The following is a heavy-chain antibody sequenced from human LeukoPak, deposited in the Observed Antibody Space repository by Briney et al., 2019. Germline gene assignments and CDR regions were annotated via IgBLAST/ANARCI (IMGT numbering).Heavy chain of an antibody. CDR2: ISAYNGNT. CDR1: GYTFTSYG. J-gene: IGHJ4*02. CDR3: ARAAMDYGDYEGGY. V-gene: IGHV1-18*01. Sequence: ASVKVSCKASGYTFTSYGISWVRQAPGQGLEGMGWISAYNGNTIYAQKLQGRVTMTPDTSTSTAYMELRSLRSDDTAVYYCARAAMDYGDYEGGYWGQGTLVTVSS. D-gene: IGHD4-17*01.